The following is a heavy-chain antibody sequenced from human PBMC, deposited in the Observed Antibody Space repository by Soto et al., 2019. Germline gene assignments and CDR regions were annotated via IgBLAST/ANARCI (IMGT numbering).Heavy chain of an antibody. CDR3: ARAPEVVVVPAAPHVDY. CDR1: GYTFTSYG. D-gene: IGHD2-2*01. V-gene: IGHV1-18*04. CDR2: ISAYNGNT. J-gene: IGHJ4*02. Sequence: ASVKVSCKASGYTFTSYGISWVRQAPGQGLEWMGWISAYNGNTNYAQKLQGRVTMTTDTSTSTAYMELRSLRSDDTAVYYCARAPEVVVVPAAPHVDYWGQGTPVTVYS.